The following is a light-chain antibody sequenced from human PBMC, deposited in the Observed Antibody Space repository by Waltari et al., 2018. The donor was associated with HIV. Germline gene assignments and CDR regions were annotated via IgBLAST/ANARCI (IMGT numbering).Light chain of an antibody. Sequence: QSALTQPASVSGSPGQSITIPCSGTRSDDGNSDSVSWYQQHPGKAPRLMIYDVTNRPSGVSFRFSGSKSDNTASLIISGLQAEDEADYYCSAYTTDNTLVFGTGTRVTVL. CDR3: SAYTTDNTLV. J-gene: IGLJ1*01. V-gene: IGLV2-14*03. CDR1: RSDDGNSDS. CDR2: DVT.